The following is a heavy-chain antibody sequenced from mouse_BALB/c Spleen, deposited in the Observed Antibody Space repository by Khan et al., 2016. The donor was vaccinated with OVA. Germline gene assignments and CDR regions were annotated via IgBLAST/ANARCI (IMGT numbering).Heavy chain of an antibody. J-gene: IGHJ3*01. V-gene: IGHV1S81*02. Sequence: QVQLQQSGAELVKPGASVKISCKASGYTFTSFYMYWVKQRPGQGLEWIGGINPSNGDTHFYEKFKSKATLTVDKSSTTAYMQFSSLTSEDSAVYYCARSGYRNPFAYWGQGTLVTVSA. CDR3: ARSGYRNPFAY. D-gene: IGHD2-5*01. CDR2: INPSNGDT. CDR1: GYTFTSFY.